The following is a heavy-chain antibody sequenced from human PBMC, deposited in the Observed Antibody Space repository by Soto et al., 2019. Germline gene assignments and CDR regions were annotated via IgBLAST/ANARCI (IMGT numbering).Heavy chain of an antibody. CDR3: ARWRYGYY. J-gene: IGHJ4*02. V-gene: IGHV1-18*01. CDR1: GYAFTTYG. D-gene: IGHD1-1*01. Sequence: QVHLVQAGAEVKKPGASVKVSCKGSGYAFTTYGITWVRQAPGQGLEWMGWISAHNGNTNYAQKLQGRVTVTRDTSTSTAYMELRSLRSDDTAVYYCARWRYGYYWGPGALFTFSS. CDR2: ISAHNGNT.